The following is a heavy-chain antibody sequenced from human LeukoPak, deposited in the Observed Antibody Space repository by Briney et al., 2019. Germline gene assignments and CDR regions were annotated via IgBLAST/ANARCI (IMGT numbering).Heavy chain of an antibody. V-gene: IGHV1-8*01. D-gene: IGHD4-23*01. J-gene: IGHJ5*02. Sequence: ASVKVSCKASGYIFTNYDLNWVRQATGQGLEWIGWMNPNSGNTGYAQKFQGRVTLTRSTSISTAYMELRSLTSEDTAVYYCARDYGGNSGWFDPWGQGTLVTVSS. CDR1: GYIFTNYD. CDR3: ARDYGGNSGWFDP. CDR2: MNPNSGNT.